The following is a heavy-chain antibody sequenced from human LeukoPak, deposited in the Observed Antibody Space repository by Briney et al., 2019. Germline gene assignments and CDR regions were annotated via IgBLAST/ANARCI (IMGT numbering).Heavy chain of an antibody. D-gene: IGHD3-3*01. Sequence: PSETLSLTCTVSGGSMIRTDYYWGWIRQPPGKGLEWIGSIYHSGSTYYNPSLESRVSVSVDTSKSQFSLRLSSVTAADTAVYYCAREAIFGVGELYYFDYWGQGTLVTVSS. CDR2: IYHSGST. V-gene: IGHV4-39*02. CDR1: GGSMIRTDYY. CDR3: AREAIFGVGELYYFDY. J-gene: IGHJ4*02.